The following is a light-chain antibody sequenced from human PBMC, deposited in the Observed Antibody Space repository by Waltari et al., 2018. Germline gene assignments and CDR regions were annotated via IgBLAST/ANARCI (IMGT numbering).Light chain of an antibody. CDR1: NSDVGGYNY. J-gene: IGLJ1*01. Sequence: QSALTQPAFVSGSPGQSITIFCIGTNSDVGGYNYVSWYQQHPGKAPKLMIYDVTKRPSGVSNAVSGSKSGNSASLTISGLQAEDEADYYCNSYRNINTYVFGTGTKVTVL. CDR2: DVT. CDR3: NSYRNINTYV. V-gene: IGLV2-14*01.